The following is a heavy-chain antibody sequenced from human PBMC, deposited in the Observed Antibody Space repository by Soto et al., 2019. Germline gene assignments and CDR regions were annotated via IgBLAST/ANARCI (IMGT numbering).Heavy chain of an antibody. CDR3: PKGRQWELPLDY. CDR2: ISGSGGSR. J-gene: IGHJ4*02. V-gene: IGHV3-23*01. Sequence: EVQLLESGGGLVQPGGSLRLFCAASGFTFSNYAMSWVRQAPGKGLEWVSAISGSGGSRYYANSVKGRFTISRDNSKTTLYLQMNSLRAEDTAVYYCPKGRQWELPLDYWGQGTLVTVSS. D-gene: IGHD1-26*01. CDR1: GFTFSNYA.